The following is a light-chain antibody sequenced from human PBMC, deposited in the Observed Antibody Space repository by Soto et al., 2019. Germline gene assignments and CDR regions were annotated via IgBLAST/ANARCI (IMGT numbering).Light chain of an antibody. CDR2: AAS. CDR3: QQRYSTPQT. Sequence: DIQMTQSPSSLSASVGDRVTIPCRARQSISSTLNWYQQKPGKAPKLLIYAASSLQSGVPSRFSGSGSGTDFTLTISSLQPEDFATYYCQQRYSTPQTFGQGTKLEIK. V-gene: IGKV1-39*01. J-gene: IGKJ2*01. CDR1: QSISST.